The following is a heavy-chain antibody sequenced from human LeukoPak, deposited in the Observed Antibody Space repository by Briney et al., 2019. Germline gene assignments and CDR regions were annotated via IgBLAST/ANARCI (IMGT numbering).Heavy chain of an antibody. Sequence: GGSLRLSCAASGFTFSSYGMHWVRQAPGKGLEWVAVISYDGSNKYYADSVKGRFTISRDNSKNTLYLQMNSLRAEDTAVYYCASPSGSYYPYWGQGTLVTVSS. V-gene: IGHV3-30*03. D-gene: IGHD3-10*01. CDR1: GFTFSSYG. J-gene: IGHJ4*02. CDR3: ASPSGSYYPY. CDR2: ISYDGSNK.